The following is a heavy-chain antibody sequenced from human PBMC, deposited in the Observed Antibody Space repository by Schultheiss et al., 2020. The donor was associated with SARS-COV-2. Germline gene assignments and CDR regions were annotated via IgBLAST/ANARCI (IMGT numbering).Heavy chain of an antibody. Sequence: GSLRLSCAVYGGSFSGYYWSWIRQPPGKGLEWIGEINHSGSTNYNPSLKSRVTISVDTSKNQFSLKLSSVTAADTAVYYCARGSGIAVAATGRYFDYWGQGTLVTVSS. D-gene: IGHD6-19*01. CDR2: INHSGST. J-gene: IGHJ4*02. CDR3: ARGSGIAVAATGRYFDY. CDR1: GGSFSGYY. V-gene: IGHV4-34*01.